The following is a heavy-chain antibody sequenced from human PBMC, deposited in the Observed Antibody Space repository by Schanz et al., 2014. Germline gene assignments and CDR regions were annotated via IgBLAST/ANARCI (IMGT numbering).Heavy chain of an antibody. CDR2: IFYNKET. CDR1: GDSIRSDHYY. Sequence: RLQESGPGLVKPSETLSLTCTVSGDSIRSDHYYWGWIRQPPGKGLEWIGRIFYNKETSYNPSRGGRAEKPVDPSKKESYLKLSSVTAADTAVYYCASRASGWYALGYFDYWGQGAPVTVSS. J-gene: IGHJ4*02. V-gene: IGHV4-39*01. CDR3: ASRASGWYALGYFDY. D-gene: IGHD6-19*01.